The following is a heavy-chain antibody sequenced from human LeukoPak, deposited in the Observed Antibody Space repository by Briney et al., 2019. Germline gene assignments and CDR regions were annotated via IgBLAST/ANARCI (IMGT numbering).Heavy chain of an antibody. CDR3: LAPYGSGSYVFDY. J-gene: IGHJ4*02. D-gene: IGHD3-10*01. V-gene: IGHV1-2*02. Sequence: GASVKVSCKASGYTFTGNYMHWVRQAPGQGLEWMGWINPNSGGTNYAQKFQGRVTMTRDTSISTAYMELSRLRSDDTAVYYCLAPYGSGSYVFDYWGQGTLVTVSS. CDR2: INPNSGGT. CDR1: GYTFTGNY.